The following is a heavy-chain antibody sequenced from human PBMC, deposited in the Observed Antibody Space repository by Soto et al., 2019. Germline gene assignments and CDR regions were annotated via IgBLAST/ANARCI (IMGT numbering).Heavy chain of an antibody. D-gene: IGHD2-21*02. J-gene: IGHJ6*02. CDR3: IQSRCGGDCLQSYACYYSYGTVV. V-gene: IGHV2-5*02. CDR1: AFSLSTGGVG. Sequence: SGPTLVNPTQTLTLTCTFSAFSLSTGGVGVGWIRQPPGKALEWLALIYWDDDKRYSPSLRSRLTITKDTSKNQVVLTMTNMDPVDTATYYCIQSRCGGDCLQSYACYYSYGTVVCGQGTTVTVSS. CDR2: IYWDDDK.